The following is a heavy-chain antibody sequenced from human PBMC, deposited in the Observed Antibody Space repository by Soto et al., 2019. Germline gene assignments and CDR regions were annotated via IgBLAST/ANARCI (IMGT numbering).Heavy chain of an antibody. CDR1: GYTFTSYY. Sequence: QVQLVQSGADVKKPGASVKVSCKASGYTFTSYYVHWVRQAPGQGLEWMGWINPNTGGTNYAQKLQGWVTMTRDTSISTAYMELGRLRSDDTAMYFCGRSEAGLLRQNYYYYYDMDVVGQGTTVTVSS. D-gene: IGHD1-7*01. CDR2: INPNTGGT. CDR3: GRSEAGLLRQNYYYYYDMDV. V-gene: IGHV1-2*04. J-gene: IGHJ6*02.